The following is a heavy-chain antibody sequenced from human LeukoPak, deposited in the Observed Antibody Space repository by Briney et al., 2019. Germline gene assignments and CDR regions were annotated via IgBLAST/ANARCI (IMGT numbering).Heavy chain of an antibody. CDR1: GFTFSSYA. D-gene: IGHD6-6*01. CDR3: ARDQQTQQLGVWYYFDY. CDR2: ISYDGSDK. Sequence: PGGSLRLSCAASGFTFSSYAMHWVRQAPGKGLEWVAVISYDGSDKNYADSVKGRFTISRDSSKNTLHLQMNSLRAEDTAVYYCARDQQTQQLGVWYYFDYWGQGALVTVSS. V-gene: IGHV3-30*01. J-gene: IGHJ4*02.